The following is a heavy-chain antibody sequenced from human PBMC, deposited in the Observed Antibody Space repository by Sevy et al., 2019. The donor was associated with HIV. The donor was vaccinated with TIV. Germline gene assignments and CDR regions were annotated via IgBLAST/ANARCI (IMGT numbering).Heavy chain of an antibody. CDR2: IDQDGNQK. V-gene: IGHV3-7*01. D-gene: IGHD1-1*01. CDR3: VNDFAKTRHY. Sequence: GGSLRLSCVVSGFTFSDYWLSWVRQAPGKGLEWVANIDQDGNQKYYVDFVKGRFTISRDNAKNSLYLNMNSLRSEDTAVNYCVNDFAKTRHYWGQGTLVTVSS. J-gene: IGHJ4*02. CDR1: GFTFSDYW.